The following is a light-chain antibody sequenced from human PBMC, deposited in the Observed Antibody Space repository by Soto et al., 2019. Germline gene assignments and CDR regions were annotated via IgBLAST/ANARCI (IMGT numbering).Light chain of an antibody. J-gene: IGLJ2*01. Sequence: QSVLTQPPSASGSPGQSVAISCTGTSSDVGGYKYVSWYQQHPGKAPKLMIYEVSERPSGVPDRFSGSKSGNTAFLTVSGLQAEDEADYFCSSYAGSNTAIFGEGTKLTVL. V-gene: IGLV2-8*01. CDR3: SSYAGSNTAI. CDR1: SSDVGGYKY. CDR2: EVS.